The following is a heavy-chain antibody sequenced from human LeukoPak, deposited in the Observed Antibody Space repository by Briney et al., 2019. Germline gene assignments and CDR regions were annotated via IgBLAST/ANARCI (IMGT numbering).Heavy chain of an antibody. CDR3: ARGYCYNTNCYCDY. J-gene: IGHJ4*02. CDR1: GFTVSSNY. D-gene: IGHD2-2*01. V-gene: IGHV3-53*01. Sequence: GGSLRLSCAASGFTVSSNYMNWVRQAPGKGLEWVSVIYSGGNTYYADSVKGRFTNSRDNSKNTLYLQMNSLRAEDTAVYYCARGYCYNTNCYCDYWGQGTLVTVSS. CDR2: IYSGGNT.